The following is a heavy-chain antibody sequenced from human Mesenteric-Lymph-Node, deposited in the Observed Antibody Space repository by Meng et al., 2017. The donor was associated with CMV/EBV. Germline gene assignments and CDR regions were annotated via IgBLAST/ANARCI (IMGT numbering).Heavy chain of an antibody. CDR1: GGSFSGYY. CDR2: INHSGST. J-gene: IGHJ4*02. CDR3: ARAGTYSITMVRGAPSYFDY. V-gene: IGHV4-34*01. D-gene: IGHD3-10*01. Sequence: SETLSLTCAVYGGSFSGYYWTWIRQPPGKGLEWIGEINHSGSTNYNPSLKSRVTISVDTSKNQFSLKLSSVTAADTAVYYCARAGTYSITMVRGAPSYFDYWGQGTLVTVSS.